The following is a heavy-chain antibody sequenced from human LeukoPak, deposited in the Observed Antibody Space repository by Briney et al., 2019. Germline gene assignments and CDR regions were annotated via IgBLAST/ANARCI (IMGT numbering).Heavy chain of an antibody. CDR1: GGTLSSYA. V-gene: IGHV1-69*04. D-gene: IGHD1-20*01. J-gene: IGHJ4*02. CDR3: VRGFRVPSNCNRAFFDY. CDR2: IIPILGIA. Sequence: GASVKVSCKACGGTLSSYAISWVRPAPGQGLEWMGRIIPILGIANYAQKFQGRVTLTADKSTRAAYMELSNLRYEGTAGYYFVRGFRVPSNCNRAFFDYWCRGTLVTVSS.